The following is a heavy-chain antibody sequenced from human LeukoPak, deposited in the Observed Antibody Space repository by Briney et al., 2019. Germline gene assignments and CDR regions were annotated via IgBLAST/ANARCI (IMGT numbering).Heavy chain of an antibody. J-gene: IGHJ6*03. CDR1: GVTFSSYA. Sequence: ASLKVSCKASGVTFSSYAISWVRQAPGQGLEWMGGIIPIFGTANYAQKFQGRVTITADKSTSSAYMELSSLRAEDTAVYYWARNGAIAAAGTGSGGYYYYYYYMDVWGKGTTVTVSS. CDR3: ARNGAIAAAGTGSGGYYYYYYYMDV. CDR2: IIPIFGTA. V-gene: IGHV1-69*06. D-gene: IGHD6-13*01.